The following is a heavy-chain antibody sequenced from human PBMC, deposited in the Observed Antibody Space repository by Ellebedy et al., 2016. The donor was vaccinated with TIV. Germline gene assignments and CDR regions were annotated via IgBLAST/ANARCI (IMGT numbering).Heavy chain of an antibody. CDR2: ISHTGTRT. Sequence: PGGSLRLSCAASEFTFSNYAMSWVRQAPGKGLEWVSTISHTGTRTYYTNSVEGRFIISRDISKRALYLQMNSLRAEDKAVYYCAKGRGGGSDASAPRYYFDYWGLGTLVTVSS. D-gene: IGHD3-10*01. CDR1: EFTFSNYA. CDR3: AKGRGGGSDASAPRYYFDY. V-gene: IGHV3-23*01. J-gene: IGHJ4*02.